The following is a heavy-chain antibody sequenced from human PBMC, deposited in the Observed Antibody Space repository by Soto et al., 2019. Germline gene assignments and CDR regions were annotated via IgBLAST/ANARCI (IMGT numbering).Heavy chain of an antibody. CDR2: INHSGST. CDR3: ARGPWDFWSLGWTFDY. V-gene: IGHV4-34*01. J-gene: IGHJ4*02. Sequence: SETLSLTCAVYGGSFIGYYWSWIRQPPGKGLEWIGEINHSGSTNYNPSLKSRVTISVDTSKNQFSLKLSSVTAADTAVYHCARGPWDFWSLGWTFDYWGQGTLVTVSS. D-gene: IGHD3-3*01. CDR1: GGSFIGYY.